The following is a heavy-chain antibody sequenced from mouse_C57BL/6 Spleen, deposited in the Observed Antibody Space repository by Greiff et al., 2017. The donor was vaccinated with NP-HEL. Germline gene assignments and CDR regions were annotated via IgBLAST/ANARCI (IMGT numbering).Heavy chain of an antibody. CDR1: GFSLTSYG. J-gene: IGHJ4*01. V-gene: IGHV2-2*01. CDR2: IWSGGST. Sequence: VQLQQSGPGLVQPSQSLSITCTVSGFSLTSYGVHWVRQSPGKGLEWLGVIWSGGSTDYNAAFISRLSISKDNSKSQVFFKMNSLQADDTAIYYCAVITTVVAYYAMDYWGQGTSVTVSS. D-gene: IGHD1-1*01. CDR3: AVITTVVAYYAMDY.